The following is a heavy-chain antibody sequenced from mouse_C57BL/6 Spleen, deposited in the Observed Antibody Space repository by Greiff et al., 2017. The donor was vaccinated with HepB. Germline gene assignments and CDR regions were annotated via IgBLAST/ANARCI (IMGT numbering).Heavy chain of an antibody. J-gene: IGHJ2*01. Sequence: QVQLQQSGPELVKPGASVKISCKASGYAFSSSWMNWVKQRPGKGLEWIGRIYPGDGDTNYNGKFKGKATLTADKSSSTAYMQLSSLTSEDSAVYVCARSGEYYFDYWGQGTTLTVSS. D-gene: IGHD3-1*01. CDR2: IYPGDGDT. V-gene: IGHV1-82*01. CDR3: ARSGEYYFDY. CDR1: GYAFSSSW.